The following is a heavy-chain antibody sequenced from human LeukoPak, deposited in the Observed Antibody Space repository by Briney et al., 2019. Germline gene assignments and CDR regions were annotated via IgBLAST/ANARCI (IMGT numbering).Heavy chain of an antibody. CDR2: ISFDGSSK. J-gene: IGHJ4*02. CDR3: ARGAALRVVRGTCFDY. V-gene: IGHV3-30-3*01. CDR1: GFTFSGFA. Sequence: PGGSLRLSCAASGFTFSGFAMHWVRQPPGRGLEWVAFISFDGSSKFYADSVRGRFTISRDNSKNTLYLQMNSLRPEDTAVYYCARGAALRVVRGTCFDYWGQGTLVTVSS. D-gene: IGHD3-10*01.